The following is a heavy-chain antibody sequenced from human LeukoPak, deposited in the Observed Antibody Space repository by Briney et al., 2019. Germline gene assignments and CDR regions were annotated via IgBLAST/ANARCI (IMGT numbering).Heavy chain of an antibody. D-gene: IGHD6-25*01. Sequence: GGSLRLSCAASGFSFSDYYMNWIRQAPGKGRRWVSYSSSTGSSTYYADSVKGRFTISRDYAKNALFLQMNSLRAEDTAVYYCTAAPNTTPGSLGHWGQGTLVTVSS. CDR2: SSSTGSST. CDR1: GFSFSDYY. J-gene: IGHJ4*02. V-gene: IGHV3-11*01. CDR3: TAAPNTTPGSLGH.